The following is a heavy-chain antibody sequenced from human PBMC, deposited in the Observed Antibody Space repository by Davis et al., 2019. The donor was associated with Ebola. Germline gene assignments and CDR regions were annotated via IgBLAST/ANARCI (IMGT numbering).Heavy chain of an antibody. CDR1: GDTLTSYA. CDR3: QQGHDAFDI. D-gene: IGHD2-2*01. CDR2: INPSGGST. Sequence: ASVKVSCKAVGDTLTSYAMTWVRQAPGQGLEWMGIINPSGGSTSYAQKFQGRVTMTRDTSTSTVYMELSSLRSEDTAVYYCQQGHDAFDIWGQGTMVTVSS. V-gene: IGHV1-46*01. J-gene: IGHJ3*02.